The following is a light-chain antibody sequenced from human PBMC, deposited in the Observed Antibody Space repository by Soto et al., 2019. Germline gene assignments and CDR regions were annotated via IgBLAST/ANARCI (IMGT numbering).Light chain of an antibody. V-gene: IGLV1-40*01. Sequence: QSVLAQPPSVSGAPGRRVPISCTGRGSNIGAGYDVHWYKQLPGTAPRLLIYGNSNRPSGVPDRFSGSKSGTSASLAITGLQAEDEADYYCQSYDNSLKIVVGGGTTLTVL. CDR2: GNS. J-gene: IGLJ3*02. CDR1: GSNIGAGYD. CDR3: QSYDNSLKIV.